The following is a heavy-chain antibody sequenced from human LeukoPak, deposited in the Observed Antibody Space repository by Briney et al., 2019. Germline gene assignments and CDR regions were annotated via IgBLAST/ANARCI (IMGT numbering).Heavy chain of an antibody. J-gene: IGHJ4*02. CDR1: GYTFTGYY. D-gene: IGHD2-2*02. Sequence: ASVKVSCKASGYTFTGYYMHWVRQAPGQGLEWMGWINPNSGGTNYAQKFQGRVTMTRDTSISTAYMELSRLRSDDTAVYYCARFCSSTSCYTEFVYWGQGTLVTVSS. CDR3: ARFCSSTSCYTEFVY. V-gene: IGHV1-2*02. CDR2: INPNSGGT.